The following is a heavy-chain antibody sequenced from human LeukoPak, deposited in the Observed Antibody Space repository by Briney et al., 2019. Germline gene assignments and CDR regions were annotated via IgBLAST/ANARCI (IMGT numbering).Heavy chain of an antibody. CDR1: GFTFSSYA. CDR3: TNFNTMARGVDYYYYGMDV. CDR2: ISASGGTT. J-gene: IGHJ6*04. Sequence: GGSLRLSCAASGFTFSSYAMSWVRQAPGKGLEWVSVISASGGTTYYADSVKGRFTISRDNSKNTLYLQMKSLRAEDTAVYYCTNFNTMARGVDYYYYGMDVWGKGTTVTVSS. V-gene: IGHV3-23*01. D-gene: IGHD3-10*01.